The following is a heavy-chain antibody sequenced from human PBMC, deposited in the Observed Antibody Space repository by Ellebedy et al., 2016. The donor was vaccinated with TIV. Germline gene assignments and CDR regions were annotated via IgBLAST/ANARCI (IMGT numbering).Heavy chain of an antibody. CDR3: ARDLSVGTRNYYFGMDV. D-gene: IGHD2-2*01. V-gene: IGHV1-46*01. Sequence: AASVKVSCKASGYTFTSYYMHWVRQAPGQGLEWMGIINPSGGSTSSAQKFQGRVTMTGDTSTTTVYMELRSLRSEDTAVYYCARDLSVGTRNYYFGMDVWGQGTTVTVSS. J-gene: IGHJ6*02. CDR1: GYTFTSYY. CDR2: INPSGGST.